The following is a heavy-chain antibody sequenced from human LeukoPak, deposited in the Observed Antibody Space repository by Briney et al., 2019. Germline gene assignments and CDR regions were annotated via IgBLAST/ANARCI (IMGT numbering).Heavy chain of an antibody. Sequence: GSAVKVSCKASAGTFTCYAISWVRQAPGQGLEWMGGITPIFGTANYAEKLQGRVTITTDESTSTAYMELSSLRSEDTAVYYCARVTMVRGVILHDAFDIWGQGTMVTVSS. CDR3: ARVTMVRGVILHDAFDI. D-gene: IGHD3-10*01. CDR2: ITPIFGTA. CDR1: AGTFTCYA. J-gene: IGHJ3*02. V-gene: IGHV1-69*05.